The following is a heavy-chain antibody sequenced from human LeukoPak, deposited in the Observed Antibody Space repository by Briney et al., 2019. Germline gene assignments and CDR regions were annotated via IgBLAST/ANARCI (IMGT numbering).Heavy chain of an antibody. J-gene: IGHJ4*02. Sequence: ASVKVSCKASGYTLSDYYIPLLRQAPGQGLEWMGWINPSSGATTFAQNFRGRITLTRDTSINTAYMELTSLRSVDTAVYYCARGNLRELRGFDYWGQGTLVTVSS. V-gene: IGHV1-2*02. CDR3: ARGNLRELRGFDY. CDR1: GYTLSDYY. D-gene: IGHD1-1*01. CDR2: INPSSGAT.